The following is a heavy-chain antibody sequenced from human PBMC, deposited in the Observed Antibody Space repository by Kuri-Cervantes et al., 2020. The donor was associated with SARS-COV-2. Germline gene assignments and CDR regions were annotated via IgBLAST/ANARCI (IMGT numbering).Heavy chain of an antibody. CDR1: EFTFSSYE. CDR2: IKQDGSEK. J-gene: IGHJ4*02. CDR3: ARPDGRGLHPFDY. V-gene: IGHV3-7*01. D-gene: IGHD4-17*01. Sequence: GESLKISCAASEFTFSSYEMTWVRQAPGKGLEWVANIKQDGSEKYYVDSVKGRFTISRDNAKNSLYLQMNSLRAEDTAVYYCARPDGRGLHPFDYWGQGTLVTVSS.